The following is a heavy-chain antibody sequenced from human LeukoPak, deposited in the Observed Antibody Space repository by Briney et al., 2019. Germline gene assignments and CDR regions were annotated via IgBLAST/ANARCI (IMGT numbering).Heavy chain of an antibody. V-gene: IGHV3-7*05. J-gene: IGHJ4*02. CDR3: ARDQRYCSSSSCPWEPFDY. CDR2: IKQDGSEK. CDR1: GFTFSSYW. D-gene: IGHD2-2*01. Sequence: GGSLRLSCAASGFTFSSYWMSWVRQAPGKGLEWVANIKQDGSEKYYVDSVKGRLTISRDNAKNSLYLQMNSLRAEDTAVYYCARDQRYCSSSSCPWEPFDYWGQGTLVTVSS.